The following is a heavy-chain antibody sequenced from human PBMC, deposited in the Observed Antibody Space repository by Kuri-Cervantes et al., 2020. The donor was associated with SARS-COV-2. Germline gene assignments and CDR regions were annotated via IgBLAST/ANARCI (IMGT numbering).Heavy chain of an antibody. CDR2: IYHSGST. D-gene: IGHD2-2*01. CDR3: ARELVVPAATGYYYYGMDV. J-gene: IGHJ6*02. CDR1: GVSISSGGYS. V-gene: IGHV4-30-2*01. Sequence: LRLSCAVSGVSISSGGYSWSWIRQPPGKGLEWIGYIYHSGSTYYNPSLKSRVTISVDRSKNQFSLKLSSVTAADTAVYYCARELVVPAATGYYYYGMDVWGQGTTVTVSS.